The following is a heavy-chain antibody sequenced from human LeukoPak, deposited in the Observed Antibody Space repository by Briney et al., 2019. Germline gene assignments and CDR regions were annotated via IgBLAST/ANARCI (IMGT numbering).Heavy chain of an antibody. J-gene: IGHJ4*02. Sequence: GGSLRLSCSASGFTFVTNWMAWVRQAPGKGLEWVASIKPDGSETYYVDSVKGRFTISRDNAKNSLYLQMDSLRAEDTAVYYCARNLNYGDYWGQGTLVTVSS. V-gene: IGHV3-7*01. CDR2: IKPDGSET. CDR3: ARNLNYGDY. CDR1: GFTFVTNW.